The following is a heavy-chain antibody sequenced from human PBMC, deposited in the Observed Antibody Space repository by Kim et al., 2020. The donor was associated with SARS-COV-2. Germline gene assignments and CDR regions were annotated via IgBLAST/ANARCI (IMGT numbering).Heavy chain of an antibody. CDR2: SSGSTI. Sequence: SSGSTIYYADSVKGRFTISRDNAKNSLYLQMNSLRAEDTAVYYCARDVGGWGQGTLVTVSS. D-gene: IGHD3-16*01. CDR3: ARDVGG. V-gene: IGHV3-48*03. J-gene: IGHJ4*02.